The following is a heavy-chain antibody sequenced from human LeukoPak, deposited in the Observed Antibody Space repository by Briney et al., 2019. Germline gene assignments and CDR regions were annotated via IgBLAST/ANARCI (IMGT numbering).Heavy chain of an antibody. Sequence: SETLSLTCTVSGGSISSYYWSWIRQPPGKGLEWIGYIYYSGSTNYNPSLKSRVTMSVDTSKNQFSLKLSSVTAADTAVYYCARDRFNYYYYMDVWGKGTTVTISS. CDR3: ARDRFNYYYYMDV. CDR2: IYYSGST. D-gene: IGHD3-16*01. J-gene: IGHJ6*03. CDR1: GGSISSYY. V-gene: IGHV4-59*12.